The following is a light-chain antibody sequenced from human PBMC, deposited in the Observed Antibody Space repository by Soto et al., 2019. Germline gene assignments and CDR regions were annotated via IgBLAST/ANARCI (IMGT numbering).Light chain of an antibody. CDR3: HHDNSFPPEYT. J-gene: IGKJ2*01. CDR1: QGISSW. Sequence: DIQMTQSPASVSASVGDRVTITCRASQGISSWLAWYQQKPGKAPKLLLYAPSSLQSGIPSRFSVSGCGTDFTLTLSSRQPEDVATYYCHHDNSFPPEYTFGQGTKLEIK. CDR2: APS. V-gene: IGKV1-12*01.